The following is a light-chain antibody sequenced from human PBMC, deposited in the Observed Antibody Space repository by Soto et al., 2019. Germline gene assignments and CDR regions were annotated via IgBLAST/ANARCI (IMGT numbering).Light chain of an antibody. CDR3: AAWDASLNGPV. CDR1: RSNIGLNT. J-gene: IGLJ2*01. CDR2: SDN. V-gene: IGLV1-44*01. Sequence: QPVLTQPPSASGTPGQRVTISCSGSRSNIGLNTVNWYHQLPGTAPKLLTYSDNQRPSGVPDRFSGSRSGTSASLAISGLQSEDEADYYCAAWDASLNGPVFGGGTKLTVL.